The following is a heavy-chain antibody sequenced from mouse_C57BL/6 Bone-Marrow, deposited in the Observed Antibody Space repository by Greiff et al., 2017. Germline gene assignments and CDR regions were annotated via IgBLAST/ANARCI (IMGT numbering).Heavy chain of an antibody. V-gene: IGHV3-6*01. D-gene: IGHD1-1*01. Sequence: EVKLEESGPGLVKPSQSLSLTCSVTGYSITSGYYWNWIRQFPGNKLEWMGYISYDGSNNYNPSLKNRISITRDTSKNQFFLKLNSVTTEDTATYYCARGEIYYYGSPLFDYWGQGTTLTVSS. CDR2: ISYDGSN. CDR3: ARGEIYYYGSPLFDY. J-gene: IGHJ2*01. CDR1: GYSITSGYY.